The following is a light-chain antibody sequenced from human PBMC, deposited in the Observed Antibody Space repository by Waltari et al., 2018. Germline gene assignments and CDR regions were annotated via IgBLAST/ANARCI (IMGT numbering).Light chain of an antibody. CDR1: NSDVGGYDS. CDR3: SSYTTSITLV. Sequence: QSALTQPASVSGSPGQSITISCAGTNSDVGGYDSVSWYQQHPGKAPKLMIYDVSNRPSGVSSRFSGSKSGNTASLTISGLQAEDEANYYCSSYTTSITLVFGGGTKLTVL. CDR2: DVS. V-gene: IGLV2-14*03. J-gene: IGLJ2*01.